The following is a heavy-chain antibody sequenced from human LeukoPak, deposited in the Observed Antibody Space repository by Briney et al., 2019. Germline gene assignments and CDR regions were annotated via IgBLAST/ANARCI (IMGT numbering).Heavy chain of an antibody. Sequence: ASVKVSCKASGYTFTGYYMHWVRQAPGQGLEWMGIINPSGGSTSYAQKFQGRVTVTRGTSTSTVYMELSSLRSEDTAVYYCARQASGFGGVIANFFDYWGQGTLVTVSS. CDR3: ARQASGFGGVIANFFDY. D-gene: IGHD3-16*02. V-gene: IGHV1-46*01. CDR2: INPSGGST. J-gene: IGHJ4*02. CDR1: GYTFTGYY.